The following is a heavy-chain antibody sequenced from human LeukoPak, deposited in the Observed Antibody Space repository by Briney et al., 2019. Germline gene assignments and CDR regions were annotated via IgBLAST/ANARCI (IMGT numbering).Heavy chain of an antibody. J-gene: IGHJ6*03. CDR2: MNPNSGNT. Sequence: ASVKVSCKASGYTFTSCDINWVRQATGQGLEWMGWMNPNSGNTGYAQKFQGRVTMTRNTSISTAYMELSSLRSEDTAVYYCARRLYYDSSGYYDLATADYYYYMDVWGKGTTVTVSS. CDR1: GYTFTSCD. D-gene: IGHD3-22*01. CDR3: ARRLYYDSSGYYDLATADYYYYMDV. V-gene: IGHV1-8*01.